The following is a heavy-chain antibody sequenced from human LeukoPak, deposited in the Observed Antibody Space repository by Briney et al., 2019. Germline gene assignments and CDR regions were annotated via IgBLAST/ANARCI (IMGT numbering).Heavy chain of an antibody. CDR2: IYYSGST. Sequence: SQTLSLTCTVSGGSISSGDYYWSWIRQPPGKGLEWIGYIYYSGSTYYNPSLKSRVTISVDTSKNQFSLKLSSVTAADTAVYYCARAEYDFWSFRSSWGSTPWFDPWGQGTLVTVSS. V-gene: IGHV4-30-4*01. CDR1: GGSISSGDYY. D-gene: IGHD3-3*01. CDR3: ARAEYDFWSFRSSWGSTPWFDP. J-gene: IGHJ5*02.